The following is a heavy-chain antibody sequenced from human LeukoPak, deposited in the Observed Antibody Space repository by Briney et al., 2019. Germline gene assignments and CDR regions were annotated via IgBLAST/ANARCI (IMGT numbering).Heavy chain of an antibody. D-gene: IGHD3-22*01. J-gene: IGHJ3*02. Sequence: GESLKISSKGSGYSFTSYWISWVRQMSGKGLEWMGRIDPSDSYTNYSPSFQGHVTISADKSICTAYLQWSSLKASDTAMYYCARLEVVVVTPGRAAFDIWGQGTMVTVSS. CDR1: GYSFTSYW. V-gene: IGHV5-10-1*01. CDR3: ARLEVVVVTPGRAAFDI. CDR2: IDPSDSYT.